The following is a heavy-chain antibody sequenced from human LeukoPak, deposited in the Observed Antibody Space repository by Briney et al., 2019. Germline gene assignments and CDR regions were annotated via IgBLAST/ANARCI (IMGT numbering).Heavy chain of an antibody. CDR3: ARALARGASDY. J-gene: IGHJ4*02. V-gene: IGHV1-46*01. D-gene: IGHD3-10*01. CDR2: INPSGGST. Sequence: GASVKVSCKASGYTFTSYYMHWVRQAPGQGLEWMGIINPSGGSTSYAQKFQGRVTMTRDMSTSTAYMELRSLRSDDTAVYYCARALARGASDYWGQGTLVTVSS. CDR1: GYTFTSYY.